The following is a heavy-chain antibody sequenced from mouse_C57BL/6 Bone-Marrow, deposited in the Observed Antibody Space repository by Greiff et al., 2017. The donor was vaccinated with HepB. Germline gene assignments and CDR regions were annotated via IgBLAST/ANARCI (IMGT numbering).Heavy chain of an antibody. Sequence: QVQLKQSGPELVRPGVSVKISCKGSGYTFTDYAMHWVKQSHAKSLEWIGVISTYYGDASYNQKFKDKATMTVDKPSSTAYMQLSSLTSEDSAVYYCARGIHLPHYWGQGTTLTVSS. CDR2: ISTYYGDA. D-gene: IGHD2-1*01. CDR1: GYTFTDYA. CDR3: ARGIHLPHY. V-gene: IGHV1-67*01. J-gene: IGHJ2*01.